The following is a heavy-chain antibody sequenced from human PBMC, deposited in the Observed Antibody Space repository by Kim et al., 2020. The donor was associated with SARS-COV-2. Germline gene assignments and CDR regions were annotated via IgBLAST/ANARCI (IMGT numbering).Heavy chain of an antibody. D-gene: IGHD3-16*01. Sequence: SETLSLTCSVSGESFSGHSWSWFRQSPGKGLEWVGEIYYSGSTKYNPSLESRVSISMITFKKQFSLKLTSLPAADTAVYYCARGGVVPAQYYFDFWGQGTAVTISS. J-gene: IGHJ4*02. CDR2: IYYSGST. CDR3: ARGGVVPAQYYFDF. CDR1: GESFSGHS. V-gene: IGHV4-34*01.